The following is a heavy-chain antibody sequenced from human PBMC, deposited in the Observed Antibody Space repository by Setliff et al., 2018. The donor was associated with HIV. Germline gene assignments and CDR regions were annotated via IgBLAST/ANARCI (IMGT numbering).Heavy chain of an antibody. CDR2: INSDGTTT. CDR3: AMFSSSSG. V-gene: IGHV3-74*01. Sequence: GGSLRLSCAASGFTFSTYWMHWVRQGPGKGLVWVSRINSDGTTTTYADSVKGRFSISRDNAKNTLYLQMNGLRGEDTAVYYCAMFSSSSGWGQGTQVTVSS. J-gene: IGHJ4*02. CDR1: GFTFSTYW. D-gene: IGHD6-6*01.